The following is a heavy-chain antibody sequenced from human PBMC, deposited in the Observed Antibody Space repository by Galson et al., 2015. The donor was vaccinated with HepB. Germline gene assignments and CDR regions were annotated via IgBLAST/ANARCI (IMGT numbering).Heavy chain of an antibody. Sequence: SLRLSCAASGFTFSSYAMHWVRQAPGKGLEWVAVISYDGSNKYYADSVKGRFTISRDNSKNTLYLQMNSLRAEDTAVYYCARDRRYNYYYGMDVWGQGTTVTVSS. V-gene: IGHV3-30-3*01. J-gene: IGHJ6*02. CDR2: ISYDGSNK. CDR1: GFTFSSYA. CDR3: ARDRRYNYYYGMDV.